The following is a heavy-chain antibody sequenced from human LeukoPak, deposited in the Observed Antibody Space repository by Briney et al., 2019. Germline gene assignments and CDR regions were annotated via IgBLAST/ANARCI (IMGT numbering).Heavy chain of an antibody. J-gene: IGHJ4*02. CDR3: ARSPSNDY. CDR2: IWYDGSNK. Sequence: PGRSLRLSCAASGYTFSNYGMRWVRQAPGKGLEWLAVIWYDGSNKYYADSVKGRFTISRDNSKNTVYLQMNSLRAEDTAMYYCARSPSNDYWGQGTLVTVSS. V-gene: IGHV3-33*01. CDR1: GYTFSNYG.